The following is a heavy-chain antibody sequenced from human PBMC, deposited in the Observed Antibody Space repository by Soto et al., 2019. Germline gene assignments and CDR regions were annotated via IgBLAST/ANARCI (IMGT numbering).Heavy chain of an antibody. Sequence: QVQLVQSGAEVKKPGSSVKVSCKASGGTFSSYAISWVRQAPGQGLEWMGGIIPIFGTANYAQKFQGRVTITADESTSTVYMEPSSLRSEDTAVYYCAKLTRMVRGVWYWFDPWGQGTLVTVSA. D-gene: IGHD3-10*01. CDR3: AKLTRMVRGVWYWFDP. CDR2: IIPIFGTA. CDR1: GGTFSSYA. J-gene: IGHJ5*02. V-gene: IGHV1-69*01.